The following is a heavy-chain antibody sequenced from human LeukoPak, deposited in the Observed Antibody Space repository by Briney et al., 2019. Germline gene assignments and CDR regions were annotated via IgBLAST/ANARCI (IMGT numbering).Heavy chain of an antibody. CDR3: ASSLSDWLVDY. CDR1: GFTVSSYA. Sequence: GGSLRLSCAASGFTVSSYAMHWVRQAPGKGLEWVAVISYDGSNKYYADSVKGRFTISRDNSKNTLYLQMNSLRAEDTAVYYCASSLSDWLVDYWGQGTLVTVSS. V-gene: IGHV3-30-3*01. CDR2: ISYDGSNK. J-gene: IGHJ4*02. D-gene: IGHD3-9*01.